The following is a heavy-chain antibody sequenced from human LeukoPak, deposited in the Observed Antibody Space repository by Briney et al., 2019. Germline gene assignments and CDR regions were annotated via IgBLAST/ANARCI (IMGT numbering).Heavy chain of an antibody. CDR3: AREAPNWAFDY. J-gene: IGHJ4*02. Sequence: PGGSLRLSCAASGLTFSSYSMNWVRQAPGKGLEWVSSISSSSSYIYYADSVKGRFTISRDNAKNSLYLQMNSLRAEDTAVYYCAREAPNWAFDYWGQGTLVTVSS. CDR1: GLTFSSYS. D-gene: IGHD7-27*01. CDR2: ISSSSSYI. V-gene: IGHV3-21*01.